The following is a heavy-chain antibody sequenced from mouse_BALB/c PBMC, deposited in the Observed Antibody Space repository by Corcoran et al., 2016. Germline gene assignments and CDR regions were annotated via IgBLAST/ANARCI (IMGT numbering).Heavy chain of an antibody. CDR2: ISCYNGAP. J-gene: IGHJ3*01. Sequence: GASVTLSCKASGYSFTGYYMHWVKQSHGKRLAWIGYISCYNGAPRYNQKVKGKATLTIDTSSSTAYMQFNSLTSEDSAVYYCARGGYYGSSLFAYWGQGTLVTVSA. V-gene: IGHV1S34*01. D-gene: IGHD1-1*01. CDR1: GYSFTGYY. CDR3: ARGGYYGSSLFAY.